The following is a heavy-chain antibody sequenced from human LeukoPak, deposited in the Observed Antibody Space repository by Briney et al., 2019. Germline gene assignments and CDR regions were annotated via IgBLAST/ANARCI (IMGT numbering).Heavy chain of an antibody. V-gene: IGHV3-7*01. J-gene: IGHJ4*02. CDR2: IKQDGSEK. CDR3: ARAYYDFWSGYSIDYFDY. D-gene: IGHD3-3*01. CDR1: GFTFSSYW. Sequence: GGSLRLSCAASGFTFSSYWMSWVRQAPGKGLEWVANIKQDGSEKYYVDSVKGRFTISRDNAKNSLYLQMNSLRAEDTAVYYCARAYYDFWSGYSIDYFDYWGQGILVTVSS.